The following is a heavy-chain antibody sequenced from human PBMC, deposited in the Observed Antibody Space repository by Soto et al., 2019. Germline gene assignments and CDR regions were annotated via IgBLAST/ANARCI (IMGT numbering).Heavy chain of an antibody. CDR2: INPNSGGT. CDR1: GYTFTGYY. Sequence: ASVKVSCKASGYTFTGYYMHWVRQAPGQGLEWMGWINPNSGGTNYAQKFQGWVTMTRDTSISTAYMELSRLRSDDTAVYYCARFATPMVRGVTDYYYYYGMDVWGQGTTVTVS. D-gene: IGHD3-10*01. J-gene: IGHJ6*02. V-gene: IGHV1-2*04. CDR3: ARFATPMVRGVTDYYYYYGMDV.